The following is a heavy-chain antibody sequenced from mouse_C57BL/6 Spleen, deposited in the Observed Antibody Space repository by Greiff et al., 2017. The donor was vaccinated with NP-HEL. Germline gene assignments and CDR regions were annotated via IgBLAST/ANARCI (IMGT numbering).Heavy chain of an antibody. D-gene: IGHD2-5*01. Sequence: VQVVESGPELVKPGASVKISCKASGYAFSSSWLNWVKQRPGKGLSWIGRIYPGDGDTNYNGKFKGKATLTADKSSSTAYMQLSSLTSEDSAVYFCAKGAYYSNYDYFDYWGQGTTLTVSS. CDR2: IYPGDGDT. V-gene: IGHV1-82*01. CDR3: AKGAYYSNYDYFDY. CDR1: GYAFSSSW. J-gene: IGHJ2*01.